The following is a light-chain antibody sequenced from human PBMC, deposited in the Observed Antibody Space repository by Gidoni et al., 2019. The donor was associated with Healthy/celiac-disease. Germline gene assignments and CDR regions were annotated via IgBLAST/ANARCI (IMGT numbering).Light chain of an antibody. J-gene: IGLJ2*01. CDR3: AAWDDSLNGFVV. CDR2: SNN. Sequence: QSVLTQPPSASGTPGQTVTISCSGSSSNIGSNTVNWYQQLPGTAPKLLIYSNNQRPSGVPDRFSGSKSGTSASLAISGRQSEDEADYYCAAWDDSLNGFVVFGGGTKLTV. V-gene: IGLV1-44*01. CDR1: SSNIGSNT.